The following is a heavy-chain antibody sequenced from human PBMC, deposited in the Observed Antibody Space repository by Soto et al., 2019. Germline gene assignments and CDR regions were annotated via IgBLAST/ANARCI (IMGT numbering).Heavy chain of an antibody. CDR1: GGTFSSYA. V-gene: IGHV1-69*01. J-gene: IGHJ3*02. CDR3: ASGYYYDSSGYYDAFDI. CDR2: IIPIFGTA. Sequence: QVQLVQSGAEVKKPGSSVKVSCKASGGTFSSYAISWVRQAPGQGLEWMGGIIPIFGTANYAQKFQGRVTITTDESTSTAYMELSSLRSEDTAVYYCASGYYYDSSGYYDAFDIWGQGTMVTVSS. D-gene: IGHD3-22*01.